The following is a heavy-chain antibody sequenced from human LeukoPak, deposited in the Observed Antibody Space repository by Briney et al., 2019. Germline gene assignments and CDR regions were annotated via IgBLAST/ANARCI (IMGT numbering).Heavy chain of an antibody. CDR2: ISYDGSNK. J-gene: IGHJ4*02. CDR1: GFTFSTYA. V-gene: IGHV3-30*18. Sequence: GGSLRLSCAASGFTFSTYAMTWVRQAPGKGLEWVAVISYDGSNKYYADSVKGRFTISRDNSKNTLYLQMNSLRAEDTAVYYCAKDQYYYDSSGPRAFDYWGQGTLVTVSS. CDR3: AKDQYYYDSSGPRAFDY. D-gene: IGHD3-22*01.